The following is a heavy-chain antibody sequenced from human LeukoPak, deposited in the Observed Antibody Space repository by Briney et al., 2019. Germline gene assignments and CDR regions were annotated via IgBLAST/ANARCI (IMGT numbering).Heavy chain of an antibody. CDR3: ARDRVFVDTAIVSPVQYFDY. V-gene: IGHV1-18*01. CDR1: GYTFASYG. J-gene: IGHJ4*02. CDR2: ISAYNGNT. D-gene: IGHD5-18*01. Sequence: GASVKVSCKASGYTFASYGISWVRQAPGQGLEWMGWISAYNGNTNYAQKLQGRVTMTTATSTSTAYVELRSLRADDTAVYYCARDRVFVDTAIVSPVQYFDYWGQGTLVTVSS.